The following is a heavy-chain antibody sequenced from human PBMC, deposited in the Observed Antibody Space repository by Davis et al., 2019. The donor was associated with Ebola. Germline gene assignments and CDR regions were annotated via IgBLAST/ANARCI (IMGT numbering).Heavy chain of an antibody. CDR2: ISAYNGNT. CDR3: AREYGYSMDV. Sequence: ASVKVPCKASGYTFTSYGISWVRQAPGQGLEWMGWISAYNGNTNYAQKFQGRVTITADESTSTAYMELSSLRSEDTAVYYCAREYGYSMDVWGQGTTVTVSS. J-gene: IGHJ6*02. CDR1: GYTFTSYG. D-gene: IGHD4-17*01. V-gene: IGHV1-18*01.